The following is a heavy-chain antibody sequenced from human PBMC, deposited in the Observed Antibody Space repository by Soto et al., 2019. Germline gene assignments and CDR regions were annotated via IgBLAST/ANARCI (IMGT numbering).Heavy chain of an antibody. D-gene: IGHD1-26*01. CDR3: ARDSGSYLPYFDY. V-gene: IGHV3-11*06. J-gene: IGHJ4*02. CDR1: GFTFSDYY. CDR2: ISSSSSYT. Sequence: VQLVESGGGLVKPGGSLRLSCAASGFTFSDYYMSWIRQAPGKGLEWVSYISSSSSYTNYADSVKGRFTISRDNAKNSLYLQMNSLRAEDTAVYYCARDSGSYLPYFDYWGQGTLVTVSS.